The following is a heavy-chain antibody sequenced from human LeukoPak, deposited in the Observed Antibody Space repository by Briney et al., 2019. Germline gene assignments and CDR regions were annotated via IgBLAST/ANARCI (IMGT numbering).Heavy chain of an antibody. D-gene: IGHD3-9*01. CDR3: ARPPYYDILTGYTKDY. V-gene: IGHV4-39*01. J-gene: IGHJ4*02. CDR1: GGSISSSSYY. Sequence: SETLSLTCTVSGGSISSSSYYWGWIRQPPGKGLEWIGSIYYSGSTYYNPSLKSRVTISVDTSKNQFSLKLSSVTAADTAVYYCARPPYYDILTGYTKDYWGQGTLVPVSS. CDR2: IYYSGST.